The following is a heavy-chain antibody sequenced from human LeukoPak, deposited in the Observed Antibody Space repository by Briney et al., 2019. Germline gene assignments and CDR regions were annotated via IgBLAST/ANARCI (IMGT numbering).Heavy chain of an antibody. V-gene: IGHV4-59*12. CDR1: GGSISSYY. D-gene: IGHD3-22*01. CDR3: ARAGETYYYDISGYYWFDP. CDR2: IHYSGST. J-gene: IGHJ5*02. Sequence: PSETLSLTCTVSGGSISSYYWSWIRQPPGKGLEWIGYIHYSGSTNYNPSLKSRVTISVDTSKNQFSLKLSSVTAADTAVYYCARAGETYYYDISGYYWFDPWGQGTLVIVSS.